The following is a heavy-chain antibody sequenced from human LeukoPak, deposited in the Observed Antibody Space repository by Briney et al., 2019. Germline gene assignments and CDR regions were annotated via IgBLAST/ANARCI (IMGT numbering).Heavy chain of an antibody. CDR1: GYTFTGYY. CDR3: AIMYYYDSSGYRHFDY. D-gene: IGHD3-22*01. V-gene: IGHV1-2*02. Sequence: ASVKVSCKASGYTFTGYYMHWVRQAPGQGLEWMGWINPNSGGTNYAQKFQGRVTMTRDTSISTAHMELSRLRSDDTAVYYCAIMYYYDSSGYRHFDYWGQGTLVTVSS. J-gene: IGHJ4*02. CDR2: INPNSGGT.